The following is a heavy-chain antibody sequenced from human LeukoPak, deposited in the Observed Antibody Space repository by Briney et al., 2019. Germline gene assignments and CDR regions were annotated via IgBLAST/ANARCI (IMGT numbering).Heavy chain of an antibody. CDR2: IISSSYT. CDR1: GFTFSDYY. V-gene: IGHV3-11*06. D-gene: IGHD6-19*01. Sequence: GGSLLLSSAASGFTFSDYYMSWMRRAPGKGREWVSYIISSSYTNYADSVKGRFTISRDNAKNSLYLQMNSLRAEDTAVYYCARDERSGWYQEGFDYWGQGTLVTVSS. CDR3: ARDERSGWYQEGFDY. J-gene: IGHJ4*02.